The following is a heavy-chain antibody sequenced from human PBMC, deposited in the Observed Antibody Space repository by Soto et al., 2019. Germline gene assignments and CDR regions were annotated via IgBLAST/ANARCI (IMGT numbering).Heavy chain of an antibody. Sequence: QVQLQESGPXLXXXXXXXSLTCTVSGGSIXSYYWSWIRQPPGRGLEWIGYIYYSGRTNYNPSLKSRVTISVDTSKNQFSLKLSSVTDADTAVYYCARRYGYSFDYWGQGTLVTVSS. CDR1: GGSIXSYY. CDR2: IYYSGRT. J-gene: IGHJ4*02. D-gene: IGHD1-1*01. V-gene: IGHV4-59*08. CDR3: ARRYGYSFDY.